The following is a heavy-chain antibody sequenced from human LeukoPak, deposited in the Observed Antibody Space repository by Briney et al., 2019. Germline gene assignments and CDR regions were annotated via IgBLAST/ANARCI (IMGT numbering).Heavy chain of an antibody. D-gene: IGHD2-2*02. CDR2: IYHTGST. CDR3: ARGIYCSSTSCYRTDNYYYYMDV. CDR1: GGSINSGGYY. V-gene: IGHV4-30-2*01. Sequence: SQTLSLTCTVSGGSINSGGYYWSWIRQPPGKGLDWIGYIYHTGSTYYNPSLKSRVTISEDRSKNQFSLKLSSETAADTAVYYCARGIYCSSTSCYRTDNYYYYMDVWGKGTTVTVSS. J-gene: IGHJ6*03.